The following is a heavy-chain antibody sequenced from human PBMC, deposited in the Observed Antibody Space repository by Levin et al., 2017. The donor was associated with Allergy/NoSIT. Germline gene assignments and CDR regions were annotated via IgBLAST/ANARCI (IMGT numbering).Heavy chain of an antibody. D-gene: IGHD1-26*01. CDR1: GGSISSGSYY. CDR3: ARLGDGSYYERAFDY. Sequence: SETLSLTCTVSGGSISSGSYYWGWIRQPPGTGLEWIGSIYYSGSTNYNPSLKSRVTISVDTSKNQFSLKLSSVTAADTSVYYCARLGDGSYYERAFDYWGQGTLVTVSS. V-gene: IGHV4-39*01. CDR2: IYYSGST. J-gene: IGHJ4*02.